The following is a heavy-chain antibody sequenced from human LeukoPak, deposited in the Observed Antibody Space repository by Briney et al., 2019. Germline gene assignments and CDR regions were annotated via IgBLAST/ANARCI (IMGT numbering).Heavy chain of an antibody. Sequence: GGSLRLSCAASGFTFSSYWMSWVRQAPGKGLEWVANIKQDGSEKYYVDSAKGRFTISRDNAKNSLYLQMNSLRAEDTAVYYCARDHRKVRGVIDYWGQGTLVTVSS. CDR2: IKQDGSEK. J-gene: IGHJ4*02. CDR3: ARDHRKVRGVIDY. D-gene: IGHD3-10*01. CDR1: GFTFSSYW. V-gene: IGHV3-7*03.